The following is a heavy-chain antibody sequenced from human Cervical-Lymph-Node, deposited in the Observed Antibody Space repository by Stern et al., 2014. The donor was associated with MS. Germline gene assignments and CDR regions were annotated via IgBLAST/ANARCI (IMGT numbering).Heavy chain of an antibody. Sequence: VQLVQSGPEVKRPGESLKISCQASGYTFTSYWIGWVRQMPGKGLEWIAIIFPGGSDIRYSPSFPGQVTISADKASNPPFLQWNNLKASDTAIYYCARQRYFDYWGQGTLVTVSS. CDR2: IFPGGSDI. CDR1: GYTFTSYW. J-gene: IGHJ4*02. CDR3: ARQRYFDY. V-gene: IGHV5-51*01.